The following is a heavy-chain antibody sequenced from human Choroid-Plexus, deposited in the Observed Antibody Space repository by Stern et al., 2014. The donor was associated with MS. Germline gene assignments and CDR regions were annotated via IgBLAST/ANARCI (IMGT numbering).Heavy chain of an antibody. CDR3: AKDRQYLTYFFDH. V-gene: IGHV3-30*18. D-gene: IGHD2/OR15-2a*01. CDR1: GFTLGSWA. CDR2: VSYDGSNK. Sequence: VQLVESGGGVVQPGRPLRLSCVASGFTLGSWAMHWVRQAPGKGLEWVAGVSYDGSNKYYADSVKGRFTSSRDNSQNTLYMQMSSLRPEDTAVYYCAKDRQYLTYFFDHWGQGSLVTVSS. J-gene: IGHJ5*02.